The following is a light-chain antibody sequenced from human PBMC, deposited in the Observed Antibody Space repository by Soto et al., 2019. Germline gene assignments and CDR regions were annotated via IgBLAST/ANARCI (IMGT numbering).Light chain of an antibody. Sequence: DIQMTQSPSTLSASVGDRVTITCRASQSISNWLAWYQQKPGKAPKLLIYKASNLKIGAPTRFSGGGSGTEFTLTISSLQPDDFATYYCQQYNSYWTFGQGTKVEIK. CDR1: QSISNW. V-gene: IGKV1-5*03. CDR2: KAS. CDR3: QQYNSYWT. J-gene: IGKJ1*01.